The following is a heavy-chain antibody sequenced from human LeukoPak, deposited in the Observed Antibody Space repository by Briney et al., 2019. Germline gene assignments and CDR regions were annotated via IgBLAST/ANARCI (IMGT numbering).Heavy chain of an antibody. Sequence: SETLSLTCAVYGGSFSGYYWSWIRQPPGKGLEWIGEINHSGSTNYNPSLKSRVTISVDKSKNQFSLKLSSVTAADTAVYYCARDVVLGNTAMVDYFDYWGQGTLVTVSS. CDR1: GGSFSGYY. V-gene: IGHV4-34*01. J-gene: IGHJ4*02. CDR2: INHSGST. D-gene: IGHD5-18*01. CDR3: ARDVVLGNTAMVDYFDY.